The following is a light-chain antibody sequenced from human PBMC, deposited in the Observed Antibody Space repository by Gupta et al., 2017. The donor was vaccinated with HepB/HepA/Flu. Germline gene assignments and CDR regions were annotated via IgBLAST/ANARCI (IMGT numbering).Light chain of an antibody. CDR1: SSNIGSNY. V-gene: IGLV1-47*01. CDR2: RND. J-gene: IGLJ3*02. CDR3: AAWDDGLTGRV. Sequence: QSVLTQAPSVPGTPRQRVTISCSGRSSNIGSNYVYWYQQLPGTAPKLLIYRNDQRPSGVPDRFSGSKSGTSASLAISGLRSEDEADYYCAAWDDGLTGRVFGGGTKLTVL.